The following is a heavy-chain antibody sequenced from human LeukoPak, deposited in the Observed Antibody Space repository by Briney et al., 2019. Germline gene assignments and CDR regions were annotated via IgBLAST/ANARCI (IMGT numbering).Heavy chain of an antibody. CDR2: IHSGGST. CDR1: GFTVSSNY. V-gene: IGHV3-53*01. Sequence: PGGSLRLSCAVSGFTVSSNYMSWVRQAPGQGLEWVSLIHSGGSTDYADSVKDRFTISRDNSKNTVNLQINSLRAEDTAVYYCARERRYCSGDNCYSGLDYWGQGTLVTVSS. CDR3: ARERRYCSGDNCYSGLDY. D-gene: IGHD2-15*01. J-gene: IGHJ4*02.